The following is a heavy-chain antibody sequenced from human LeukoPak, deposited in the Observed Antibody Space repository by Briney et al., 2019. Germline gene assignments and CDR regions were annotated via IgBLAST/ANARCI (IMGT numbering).Heavy chain of an antibody. CDR2: ISSTSSYI. J-gene: IGHJ6*02. CDR3: ARALWSGPVYYGMDV. CDR1: GFTFSNYN. V-gene: IGHV3-21*06. D-gene: IGHD3-10*01. Sequence: GGSLKLSCAASGFTFSNYNFYWVRQAPGKGLEWVPSISSTSSYIYYADSVKGRFTIPRDNAKNSLYLQMNSLRAEDTAVYYCARALWSGPVYYGMDVWGQGTTVTVSS.